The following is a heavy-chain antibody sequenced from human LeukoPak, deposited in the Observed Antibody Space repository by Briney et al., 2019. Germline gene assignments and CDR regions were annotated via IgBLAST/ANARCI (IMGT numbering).Heavy chain of an antibody. CDR2: ISYDGSNK. D-gene: IGHD6-13*01. CDR3: ARDEVWGLADYYYGMDV. J-gene: IGHJ6*02. V-gene: IGHV3-30-3*01. CDR1: GFTFSSYA. Sequence: GGSLRLSCAASGFTFSSYAMHWVRQAPGKGLEWVAVISYDGSNKYYADSVKGRFTTSRDNSKNTLYLQMNSLRAEDTAVYYCARDEVWGLADYYYGMDVWGQGTTVIVSS.